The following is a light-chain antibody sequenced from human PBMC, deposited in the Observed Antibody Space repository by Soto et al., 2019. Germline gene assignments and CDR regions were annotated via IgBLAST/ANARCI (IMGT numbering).Light chain of an antibody. V-gene: IGLV1-44*01. Sequence: QSVLTQPPSVSGTPGQRVTISCSGSSSNVAINPVNWYQHLPGAAPRLLIYETDRRSSGVPDRFSASKSGTSASLAISGLTSEHEADYYCEAWDETLDGLYVFGTGTKLTVL. CDR1: SSNVAINP. CDR2: ETD. J-gene: IGLJ1*01. CDR3: EAWDETLDGLYV.